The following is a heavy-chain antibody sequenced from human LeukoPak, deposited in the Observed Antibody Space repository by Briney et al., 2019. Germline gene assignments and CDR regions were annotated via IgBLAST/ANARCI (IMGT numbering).Heavy chain of an antibody. D-gene: IGHD5-18*01. CDR3: ATLEQGGYRDYYFDY. V-gene: IGHV1-2*06. J-gene: IGHJ4*02. CDR2: INPNSGGT. Sequence: GASVKVSCKASGYTFTGYYMHRVRQAPGQGLEWMGRINPNSGGTNYAQKFQGRVTMTRDTSISTAYMELSRLRSDDTAVYYCATLEQGGYRDYYFDYWGQGTLVTVSS. CDR1: GYTFTGYY.